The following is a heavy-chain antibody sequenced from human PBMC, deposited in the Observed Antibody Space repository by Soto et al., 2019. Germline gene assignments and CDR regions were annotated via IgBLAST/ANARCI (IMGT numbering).Heavy chain of an antibody. Sequence: SQTLSLTCAISGDSVSSNSAAWNWIRQSPSRGLEWLGRTYYRSKWYNDYAVSVKSRITINPDTSKNQFSLQLNSVTPEDTAVYYCARDKYYYDSSSYYYVVFAFDYWGQGTLVTVSS. J-gene: IGHJ4*02. D-gene: IGHD3-22*01. CDR1: GDSVSSNSAA. V-gene: IGHV6-1*01. CDR3: ARDKYYYDSSSYYYVVFAFDY. CDR2: TYYRSKWYN.